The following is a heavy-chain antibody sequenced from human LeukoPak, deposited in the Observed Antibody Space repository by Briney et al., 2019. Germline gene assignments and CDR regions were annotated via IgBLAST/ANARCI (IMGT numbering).Heavy chain of an antibody. CDR1: GFTFSGSS. D-gene: IGHD6-19*01. J-gene: IGHJ3*02. Sequence: GGSLRLSCAASGFTFSGSSMHWVRQASGKGLEWVGRIKNKVNNYATIYAASVKGRFTISRDDAKNTAYLQMNSLETEDTALYYCITNSVWSDAFDIWGQGRKVTVSS. CDR2: IKNKVNNYAT. CDR3: ITNSVWSDAFDI. V-gene: IGHV3-73*01.